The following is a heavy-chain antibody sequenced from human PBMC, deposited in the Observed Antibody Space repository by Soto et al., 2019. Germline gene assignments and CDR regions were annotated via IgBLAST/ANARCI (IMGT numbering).Heavy chain of an antibody. CDR2: ISYDGSNK. CDR1: GFTFSHYG. V-gene: IGHV3-30*03. CDR3: ARYSGKYQGPIAS. Sequence: QVQLVESGGGVVQPGRSLRLSCAASGFTFSHYGIHWVRQAPGKGLEWLAVISYDGSNKHYADSVKGRFTVSRDNSKNTLYLQMNSLRAEDTAVYFCARYSGKYQGPIASWGQGTLVTVSS. J-gene: IGHJ4*02. D-gene: IGHD1-26*01.